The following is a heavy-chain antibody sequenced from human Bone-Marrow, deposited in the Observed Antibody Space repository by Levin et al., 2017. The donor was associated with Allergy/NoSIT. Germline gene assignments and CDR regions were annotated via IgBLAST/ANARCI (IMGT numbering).Heavy chain of an antibody. D-gene: IGHD5-18*01. Sequence: LRLSCTVSGGSINTRAFYWSWVRQLPGKGLEWIGYVFDRDNTNYNPSLKGRVTISADTSENQFSLKLTAVTAADTAVYYCARGPDTAKVGYWGQGILVIVSS. V-gene: IGHV4-31*03. CDR2: VFDRDNT. CDR1: GGSINTRAFY. J-gene: IGHJ4*02. CDR3: ARGPDTAKVGY.